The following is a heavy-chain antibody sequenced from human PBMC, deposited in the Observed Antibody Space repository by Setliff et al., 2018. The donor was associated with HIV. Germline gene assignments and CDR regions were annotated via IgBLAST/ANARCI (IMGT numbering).Heavy chain of an antibody. Sequence: TSETLSLTCTVSGGSISSSSYYWGWIRQPPGKGLEWIGSIYYSGSTYYNPSLKSRVTISVDTSKNQFSLKLSSVTAADTAVYYCARGGSGSPFDYWGEGTLVTVSS. CDR1: GGSISSSSYY. D-gene: IGHD1-26*01. J-gene: IGHJ4*02. CDR2: IYYSGST. CDR3: ARGGSGSPFDY. V-gene: IGHV4-39*01.